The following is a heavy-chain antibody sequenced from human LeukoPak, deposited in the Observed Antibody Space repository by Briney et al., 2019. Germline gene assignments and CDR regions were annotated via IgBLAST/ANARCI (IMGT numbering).Heavy chain of an antibody. Sequence: PGGSLRLSCAASGFTVSSNYMSWVRQAPGKGLEWVSVIYSGGSTYYADSVKGRFTISRDNSKNTLYLQMNSLRAEDTAVYYCARSKNSGSYYYYGMDVWGQGTTVTVSS. CDR3: ARSKNSGSYYYYGMDV. V-gene: IGHV3-66*01. J-gene: IGHJ6*02. CDR2: IYSGGST. CDR1: GFTVSSNY. D-gene: IGHD1-26*01.